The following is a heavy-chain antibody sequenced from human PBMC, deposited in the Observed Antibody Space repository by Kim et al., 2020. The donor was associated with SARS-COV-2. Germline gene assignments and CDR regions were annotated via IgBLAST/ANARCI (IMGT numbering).Heavy chain of an antibody. CDR1: GGSISSSSYY. D-gene: IGHD3-22*01. Sequence: SETLSLTCTVSGGSISSSSYYWGWIRQPPGKGLEWIGSVYYSGSTYYNPSLKSRVTISVDTSKNQFSLKLSSVTAADTAVYYCATSPGDSDGNYVARLHPIDAWGQGTLVTVSS. CDR3: ATSPGDSDGNYVARLHPIDA. V-gene: IGHV4-39*07. J-gene: IGHJ5*02. CDR2: VYYSGST.